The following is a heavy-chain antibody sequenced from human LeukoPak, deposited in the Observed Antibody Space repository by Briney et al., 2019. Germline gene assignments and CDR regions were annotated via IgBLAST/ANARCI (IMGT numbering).Heavy chain of an antibody. CDR2: FDPEDGET. J-gene: IGHJ4*02. V-gene: IGHV1-24*01. CDR3: ATGNCYDKSGYYPSGY. CDR1: GYTLTELS. D-gene: IGHD3-22*01. Sequence: ASVKVSCKVSGYTLTELSMHWVRQARGKGLEWMGGFDPEDGETVYAQKFQGRVTMTEDTSTGTAFMELSSLRSEDTAVYYCATGNCYDKSGYYPSGYWGQGTLVTVSS.